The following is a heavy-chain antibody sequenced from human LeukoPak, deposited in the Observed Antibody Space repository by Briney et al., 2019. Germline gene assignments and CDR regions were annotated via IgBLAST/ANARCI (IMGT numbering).Heavy chain of an antibody. CDR2: MNPNSGNT. Sequence: ASVKVSCKASGGTFSNYAISWVRQATGQGLEWMGWMNPNSGNTGYAQKFQGRVTMTRNTSISTAYMELSSLRSEDTAVYYCARLLPPLFFNYGMDVWGQGTTVTVSS. J-gene: IGHJ6*02. D-gene: IGHD2-15*01. CDR3: ARLLPPLFFNYGMDV. CDR1: GGTFSNYA. V-gene: IGHV1-8*02.